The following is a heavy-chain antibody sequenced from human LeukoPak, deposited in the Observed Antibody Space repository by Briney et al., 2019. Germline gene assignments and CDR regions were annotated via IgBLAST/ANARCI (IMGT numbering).Heavy chain of an antibody. J-gene: IGHJ4*02. V-gene: IGHV3-48*04. D-gene: IGHD4-23*01. CDR1: GFTFSTYS. Sequence: GGSLRLSCAASGFTFSTYSMNWVRQAPGKGLEWISYINSSSRTMYYADSVKGRFTISRDNAKKSLYLQMNSLRAEDTAVYYCARDLGLYDYGGNIDYWGQGTLVTVSS. CDR2: INSSSRTM. CDR3: ARDLGLYDYGGNIDY.